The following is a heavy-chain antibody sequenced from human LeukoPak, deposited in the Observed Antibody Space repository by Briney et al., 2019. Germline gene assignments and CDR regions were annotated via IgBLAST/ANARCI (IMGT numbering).Heavy chain of an antibody. D-gene: IGHD3-22*01. V-gene: IGHV4-34*01. CDR2: INHSGGT. CDR1: GGSFSGYY. CDR3: AKDSTYYYDSSGYYYEGYFDY. Sequence: PSETLSLTCAVYGGSFSGYYWSWIRQPPGKGLEWIGEINHSGGTNYDPSLKSRVTISVDTSKNQCSLKLSSVTAADTAVYYCAKDSTYYYDSSGYYYEGYFDYWGQGTLVTVSS. J-gene: IGHJ4*02.